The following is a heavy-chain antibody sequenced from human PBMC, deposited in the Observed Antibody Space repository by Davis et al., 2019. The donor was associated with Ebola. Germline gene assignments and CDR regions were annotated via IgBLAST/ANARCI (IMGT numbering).Heavy chain of an antibody. CDR2: ISGSGGRT. CDR3: AKGYYNDYAFDY. D-gene: IGHD4-11*01. V-gene: IGHV3-23*01. CDR1: GFTFSEYA. Sequence: PGGSLRLSCAASGFTFSEYAMSWVRQAPGKGLEWVSGISGSGGRTYYADSVKGRFTTSRDSSKNTLYLQMNSLRTGDTAVYYCAKGYYNDYAFDYWGQGTLVTVSS. J-gene: IGHJ4*02.